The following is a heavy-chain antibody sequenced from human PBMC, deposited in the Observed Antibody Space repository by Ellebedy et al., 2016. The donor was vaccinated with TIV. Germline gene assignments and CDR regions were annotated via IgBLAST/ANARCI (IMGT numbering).Heavy chain of an antibody. CDR1: GFTFSSYW. V-gene: IGHV3-74*01. CDR2: ISSDGSST. J-gene: IGHJ3*02. CDR3: ARDSSGYPDAFDI. D-gene: IGHD3-22*01. Sequence: GESLKISXAASGFTFSSYWMHWVRQAPGKGLVWVSRISSDGSSTSYADSVKGRFTISRDNAKNTLYLQMNSLRAEDTAVYYCARDSSGYPDAFDIWGQGTMVTVSS.